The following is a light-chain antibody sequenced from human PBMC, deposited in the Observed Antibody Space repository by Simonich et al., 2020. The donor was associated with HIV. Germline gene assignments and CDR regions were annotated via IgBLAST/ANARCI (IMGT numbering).Light chain of an antibody. J-gene: IGKJ2*01. V-gene: IGKV4-1*01. CDR2: WAS. CDR1: QSVLYSSNNKNY. CDR3: QQYFRTPLA. Sequence: DIVMTQSPDSLAVSLGERATINCKSSQSVLYSSNNKNYLSWYQQKPGQPPKLLIIWASTREPGVPDRFSVSGSETDFTLTISSLQAEDVAVYYCQQYFRTPLAFGQGTKLEIK.